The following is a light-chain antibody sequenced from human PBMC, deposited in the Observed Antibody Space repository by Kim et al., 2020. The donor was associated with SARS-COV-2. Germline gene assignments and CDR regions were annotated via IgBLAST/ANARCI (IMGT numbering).Light chain of an antibody. J-gene: IGKJ2*03. CDR3: QQSYSTPPENS. CDR2: AAS. V-gene: IGKV1-39*01. CDR1: QSISSY. Sequence: SGGDRVTITCRASQSISSYLNWYQQKPGKAPKLLIYAASSLQSGVPSRFSGSGSGTDFTLTISSLQPEDFATYYCQQSYSTPPENSFGQGTKLEIK.